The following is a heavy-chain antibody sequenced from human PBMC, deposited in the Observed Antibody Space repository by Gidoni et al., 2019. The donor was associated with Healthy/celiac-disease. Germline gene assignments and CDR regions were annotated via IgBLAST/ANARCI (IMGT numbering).Heavy chain of an antibody. CDR3: ASSGWRNFQH. D-gene: IGHD6-19*01. J-gene: IGHJ1*01. V-gene: IGHV3-48*02. CDR2: ISSSSSTI. CDR1: GFTCSSYS. Sequence: EVQLVESGGGLVQPGGSLRLSCDAGGFTCSSYSMNWVRQAPGKGVDGVSYISSSSSTIYYADSVKGRFTSSRDNAKNSLYLQMNSLRDEDTAVYYCASSGWRNFQHWGQGTLVTVSS.